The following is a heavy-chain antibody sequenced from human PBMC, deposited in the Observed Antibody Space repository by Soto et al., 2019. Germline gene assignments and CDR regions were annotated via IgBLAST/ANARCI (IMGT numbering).Heavy chain of an antibody. Sequence: VPLLESGGGLVQPGGSLRLSCTASGFTFSNYAMSWVRQAPGKGLEWVSAITRTDSTYYADSVKGRFTISRDNSRNTLYLQMNSLGAEDAALYYCAKALVGEVGATDYWGQGTLVTVSS. J-gene: IGHJ4*02. V-gene: IGHV3-23*01. CDR3: AKALVGEVGATDY. CDR2: ITRTDST. CDR1: GFTFSNYA. D-gene: IGHD1-26*01.